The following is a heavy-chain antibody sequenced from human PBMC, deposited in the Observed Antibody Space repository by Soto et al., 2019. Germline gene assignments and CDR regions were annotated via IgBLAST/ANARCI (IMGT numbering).Heavy chain of an antibody. V-gene: IGHV3-13*01. CDR3: ARGQEVGAHFFDS. J-gene: IGHJ4*02. CDR2: IGTAGDT. Sequence: LRLSCEASGFTFSVFDMRWVRQPTGKGLEWVSTIGTAGDTYYAVSVKGRFTISRDNAKNSLSLQMNSLRAGDTAVYFCARGQEVGAHFFDSWGQGTQVTISS. CDR1: GFTFSVFD. D-gene: IGHD2-15*01.